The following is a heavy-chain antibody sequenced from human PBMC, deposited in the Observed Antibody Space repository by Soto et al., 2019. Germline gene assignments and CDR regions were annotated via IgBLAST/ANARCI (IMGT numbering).Heavy chain of an antibody. D-gene: IGHD3-3*01. CDR1: GGSFSGYY. V-gene: IGHV4-34*01. CDR3: ARALPLRFLEWLLYGWFDP. J-gene: IGHJ5*02. CDR2: INHSGST. Sequence: SETLSLTCAVYGGSFSGYYWSWIRQPPGKGLEWIGEINHSGSTNYNPSLKSRVTISVDTSKNQFSLKLSSVTAADTAVYYCARALPLRFLEWLLYGWFDPWGQGTLVTVSS.